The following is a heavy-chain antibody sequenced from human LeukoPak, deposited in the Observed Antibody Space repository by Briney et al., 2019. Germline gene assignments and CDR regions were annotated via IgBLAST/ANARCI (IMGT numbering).Heavy chain of an antibody. Sequence: SETLSLTCTVSGGSISSSSYYWGWIRQPPGKGLEWIGSIYYSGRTYYNPSLKSQVTISVDTSKNQFSLKLSSVTAADTAVYYCARLVVAMAGIGDYYHGMDVWGQGTTVTVSS. CDR1: GGSISSSSYY. CDR2: IYYSGRT. D-gene: IGHD6-19*01. V-gene: IGHV4-39*01. CDR3: ARLVVAMAGIGDYYHGMDV. J-gene: IGHJ6*02.